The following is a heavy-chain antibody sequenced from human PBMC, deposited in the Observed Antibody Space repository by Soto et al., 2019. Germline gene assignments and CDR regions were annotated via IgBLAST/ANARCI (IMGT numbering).Heavy chain of an antibody. D-gene: IGHD1-26*01. CDR3: AIQGSYQDPLAEYFQQ. J-gene: IGHJ1*01. CDR1: GGTFSRNA. V-gene: IGHV1-69*01. CDR2: IIPLFGTA. Sequence: GSPVEVSGQGSGGTFSRNAISWVRQAPGRGLEWMGAIIPLFGTANYAQKFQGRVTITADESTSTAYMELSSLRSEDTAVYYCAIQGSYQDPLAEYFQQWGKGTLVTVSS.